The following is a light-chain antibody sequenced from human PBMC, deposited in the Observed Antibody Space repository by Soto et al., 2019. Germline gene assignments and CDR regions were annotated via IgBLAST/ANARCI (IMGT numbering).Light chain of an antibody. CDR2: EVT. J-gene: IGLJ1*01. Sequence: QSVLTQPPSASGSRGQSVTISCTGTSSDVGGYNFDSWYQQHPGKAPKVILYEVTKRPSGVPDRFSGSKSGNTASLTVSGLQTEDEAHYYCSSYAGSKNRYVFGTGTKLTVL. CDR3: SSYAGSKNRYV. CDR1: SSDVGGYNF. V-gene: IGLV2-8*01.